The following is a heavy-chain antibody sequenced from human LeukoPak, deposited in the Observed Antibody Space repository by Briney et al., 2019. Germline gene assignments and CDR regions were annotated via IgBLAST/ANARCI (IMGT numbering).Heavy chain of an antibody. J-gene: IGHJ6*04. Sequence: SETLSLTCTVSGGSISGSSYYWGWIRQPPGKGLEWIGSMYYSGSTYYNPSLKSRVTISGDTSKNQFSLKLSSVTAADTAVYYCARLSMLGYCSGGSCSLAMDVWGKGTTVTISS. D-gene: IGHD2-15*01. CDR1: GGSISGSSYY. CDR3: ARLSMLGYCSGGSCSLAMDV. V-gene: IGHV4-39*01. CDR2: MYYSGST.